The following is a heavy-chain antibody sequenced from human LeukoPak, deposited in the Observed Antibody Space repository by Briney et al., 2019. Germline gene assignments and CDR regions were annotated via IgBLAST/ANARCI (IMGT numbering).Heavy chain of an antibody. V-gene: IGHV3-7*01. J-gene: IGHJ3*01. D-gene: IGHD1-26*01. CDR3: ARDHYLAFDV. CDR2: IKGDGSEK. CDR1: GFTFSTYW. Sequence: GGSLRLSCAASGFTFSTYWMSWVRQAPGKGLEWVANIKGDGSEKYYVDSVKGRLTISRDNAKNSLYLQMNSLRAEDTAVYYCARDHYLAFDVWGQGTMVTVSS.